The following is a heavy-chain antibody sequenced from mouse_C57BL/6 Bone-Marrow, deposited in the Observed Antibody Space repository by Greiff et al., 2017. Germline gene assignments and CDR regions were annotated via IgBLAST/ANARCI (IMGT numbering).Heavy chain of an antibody. J-gene: IGHJ3*01. CDR3: ARNWDGRAWFAY. V-gene: IGHV2-2*01. CDR2: ICSGGST. D-gene: IGHD4-1*01. CDR1: CFSLTSYC. Sequence: VQLQESGPGLVHPSQSLSITCTVSCFSLTSYCVHWVRQSPGKCLECLGVICSGGSTAYNAAFISRLSISKDTSKSQVFFKMNSLQADDTAIYYCARNWDGRAWFAYWGQGTLVTVSA.